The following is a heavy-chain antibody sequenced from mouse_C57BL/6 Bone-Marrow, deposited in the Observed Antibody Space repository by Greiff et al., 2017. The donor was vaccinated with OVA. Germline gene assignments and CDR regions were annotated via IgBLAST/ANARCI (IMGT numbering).Heavy chain of an antibody. CDR1: GYTFTSYW. CDR3: ASGGSTMVTSHYYAMDY. D-gene: IGHD2-2*01. J-gene: IGHJ4*01. Sequence: QVQLQQPGAELVKPGASVKMSCKASGYTFTSYWITWVKQRPGQGLEWIGDIYPGSGSTNYNEKFKSKATLTVDPSSSTAYMQLSSLTSEDSAVYYCASGGSTMVTSHYYAMDYWGQGTSVTVSS. CDR2: IYPGSGST. V-gene: IGHV1-55*01.